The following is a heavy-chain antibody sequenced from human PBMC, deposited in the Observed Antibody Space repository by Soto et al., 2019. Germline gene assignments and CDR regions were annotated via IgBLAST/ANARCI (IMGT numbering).Heavy chain of an antibody. CDR1: GYNFAHYW. CDR3: ATHYDILTGYVY. J-gene: IGHJ4*02. D-gene: IGHD3-9*01. CDR2: IYPGDSDT. V-gene: IGHV5-51*01. Sequence: PGESLKISCQGSGYNFAHYWIGWVRQMPGKGLEWMGIIYPGDSDTTYSPSFQGQVTISADKSISTAYLQWSSLKASDTAMYYCATHYDILTGYVYWGQGTLVTVSS.